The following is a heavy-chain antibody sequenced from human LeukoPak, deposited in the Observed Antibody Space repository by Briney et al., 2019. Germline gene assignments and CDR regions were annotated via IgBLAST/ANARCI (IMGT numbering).Heavy chain of an antibody. J-gene: IGHJ4*02. CDR3: ARGGSQGDY. CDR1: GYTFTGYY. CDR2: INPNSGGT. D-gene: IGHD1-26*01. V-gene: IGHV1-2*06. Sequence: ASVKVSCTASGYTFTGYYMHWVRQAPGQGLEWMGRINPNSGGTNYAQKFQGRVTMTRDTSTSTVYMELSSLRSEDTAVYYCARGGSQGDYWGQGTLVTVSS.